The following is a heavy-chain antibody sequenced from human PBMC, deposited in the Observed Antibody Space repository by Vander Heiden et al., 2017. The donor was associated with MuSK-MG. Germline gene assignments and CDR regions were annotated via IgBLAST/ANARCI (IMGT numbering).Heavy chain of an antibody. V-gene: IGHV1-46*01. CDR1: GYTFTSYY. CDR2: INPSGGST. J-gene: IGHJ4*02. CDR3: ARELDYYDSSGYYRLFDY. D-gene: IGHD3-22*01. Sequence: QVQPVQSGAEVKKPGASVKVSCKASGYTFTSYYMHWVRLPPGQGLEWMGIINPSGGSTSYAQKFQGRVTMTRDTSTSTVYMELSSLRSEDTAVYYCARELDYYDSSGYYRLFDYWGQGTLVTVSS.